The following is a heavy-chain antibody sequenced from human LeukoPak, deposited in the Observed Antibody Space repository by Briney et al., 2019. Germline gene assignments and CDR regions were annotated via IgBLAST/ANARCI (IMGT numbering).Heavy chain of an antibody. CDR1: GGSISSSSYS. CDR3: ARGGMSGRSEPNVYYFDY. D-gene: IGHD1-26*01. J-gene: IGHJ4*02. CDR2: IYYTGST. Sequence: SETLSLTCTVSGGSISSSSYSWGWIRQPPGKGLEWIGNIYYTGSTYYNPSLKSRVTISVDTSKNQFSLKLSSVTAADTAVYYCARGGMSGRSEPNVYYFDYWGQGTLVTVSS. V-gene: IGHV4-39*07.